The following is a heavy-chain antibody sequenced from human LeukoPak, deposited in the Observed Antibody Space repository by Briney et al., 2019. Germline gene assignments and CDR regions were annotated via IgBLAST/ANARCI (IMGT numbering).Heavy chain of an antibody. CDR2: ISYDGSNK. CDR3: ARGTKTYYYDSSGYFHY. CDR1: GFTFSSYA. V-gene: IGHV3-30*01. Sequence: GGSLRLSCAACGFTFSSYAMHGVRQSPGKGLEWVAVISYDGSNKYYADSVKGRFTISRDNSKNTLYLQMNSLRAEDTAVYYCARGTKTYYYDSSGYFHYWGQGNLVTVSS. J-gene: IGHJ4*02. D-gene: IGHD3-22*01.